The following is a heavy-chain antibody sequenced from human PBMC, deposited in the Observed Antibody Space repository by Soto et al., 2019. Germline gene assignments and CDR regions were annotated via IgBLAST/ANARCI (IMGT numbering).Heavy chain of an antibody. CDR3: AKKVNSGPGSQYFDY. CDR1: GFTFSSYS. D-gene: IGHD3-10*01. J-gene: IGHJ4*02. V-gene: IGHV3-23*01. Sequence: GGSLRLFCAASGFTFSSYSMSWVRQAPGKGLEWVSGFRTGADDGTTYYADSVKGRFTISRDISKNTLFLQMNSPRAEDTAIYYCAKKVNSGPGSQYFDYWGQGTLVTVSS. CDR2: FRTGADDGTT.